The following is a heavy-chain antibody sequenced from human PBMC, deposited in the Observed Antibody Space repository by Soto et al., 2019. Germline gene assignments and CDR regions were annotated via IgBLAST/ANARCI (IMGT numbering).Heavy chain of an antibody. CDR3: ANKRFGELFSMDY. V-gene: IGHV3-30*18. CDR1: GFTFSSYG. D-gene: IGHD3-10*01. Sequence: QVQLVESGGGVVQPGRSLRLSCAASGFTFSSYGMHWVRQAPGKGLEWVAVISYDGSNKYYADSVKGRFTISRDNSKNTLYLQMNSLRAEDTAVYYCANKRFGELFSMDYWGQGTLVTVSS. J-gene: IGHJ4*02. CDR2: ISYDGSNK.